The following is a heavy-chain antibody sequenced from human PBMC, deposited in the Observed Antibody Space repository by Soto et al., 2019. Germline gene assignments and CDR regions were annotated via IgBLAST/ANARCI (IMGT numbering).Heavy chain of an antibody. Sequence: VNVSCKASGGTFSRYAINWVRQAPGQGLEWMGGIIPMFGTTNYAQKFKGRVTITADESTSTVYMELNTLRSEDAAVYYCARSSIPCSSWYFAFYPSGHGTLVSVSA. CDR3: ARSSIPCSSWYFAFYP. D-gene: IGHD6-13*01. V-gene: IGHV1-69*13. CDR2: IIPMFGTT. J-gene: IGHJ5*02. CDR1: GGTFSRYA.